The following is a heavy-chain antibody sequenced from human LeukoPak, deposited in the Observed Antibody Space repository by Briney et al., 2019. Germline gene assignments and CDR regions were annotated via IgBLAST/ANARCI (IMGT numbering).Heavy chain of an antibody. D-gene: IGHD6-13*01. CDR3: ASRQLGNNWFDP. V-gene: IGHV4-34*01. CDR2: INHSGST. CDR1: GGTFSDYY. Sequence: PSETLSLTCAVYGGTFSDYYWTWIRQPPGKGLEWIGEINHSGSTNYSPSLKSRVTLSADTFKNQFSLKLSSVTAADTAVYYCASRQLGNNWFDPWGQGTLVTVSS. J-gene: IGHJ5*02.